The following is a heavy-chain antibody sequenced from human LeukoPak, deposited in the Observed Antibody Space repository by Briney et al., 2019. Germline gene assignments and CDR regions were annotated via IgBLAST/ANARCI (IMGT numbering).Heavy chain of an antibody. D-gene: IGHD2-15*01. V-gene: IGHV3-23*01. CDR3: AKSKSGDCSGGSCSFEC. J-gene: IGHJ4*02. CDR2: ISESGRST. Sequence: GGSLRLSCAASGFTFRSYAMSWVRQAPGKGLEGVSSISESGRSTYHADSVKGRFTISRDNSKNTLYLQMNSLRADDTAVYYCAKSKSGDCSGGSCSFECWGQGTLVTVSS. CDR1: GFTFRSYA.